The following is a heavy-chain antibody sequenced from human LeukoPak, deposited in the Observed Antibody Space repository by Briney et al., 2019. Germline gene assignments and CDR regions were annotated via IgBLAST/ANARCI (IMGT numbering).Heavy chain of an antibody. Sequence: ASVKVSCKASGYTFTGYYMHWVRQAPGQGLEWMGWISAYNGNTNYAQKLQGRVTMTTDTSTSTAYMELRSLRSDDTAVYYCARPKYYYDSSGPHAFDIWGQGTMVTVSS. CDR3: ARPKYYYDSSGPHAFDI. CDR2: ISAYNGNT. V-gene: IGHV1-18*04. D-gene: IGHD3-22*01. J-gene: IGHJ3*02. CDR1: GYTFTGYY.